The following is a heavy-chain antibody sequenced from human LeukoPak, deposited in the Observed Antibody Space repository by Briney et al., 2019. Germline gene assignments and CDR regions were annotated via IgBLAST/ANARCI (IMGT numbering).Heavy chain of an antibody. Sequence: KPSETLSLTCTVSLGSISGDRSYWTWIRQPAGKGLEWIGRIYATGTTNYNPSLQSRVTMSVDTSKNQFSLNLRSVTAADTAVYFCARGVQALWGNYGYFDSWGQGTLVTVSS. J-gene: IGHJ4*02. CDR1: LGSISGDRSY. CDR3: ARGVQALWGNYGYFDS. V-gene: IGHV4-61*02. CDR2: IYATGTT. D-gene: IGHD3-16*01.